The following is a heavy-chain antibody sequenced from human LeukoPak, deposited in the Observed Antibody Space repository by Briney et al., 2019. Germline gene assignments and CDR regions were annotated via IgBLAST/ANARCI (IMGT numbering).Heavy chain of an antibody. Sequence: SETLSLTCTVSGGSISSSGYYWGWIRQPPGKGLEWIASIYYSGSTYYNPSLKSRVTISVDTSKNQFSLKLSSVTAADTAVYYCARGALTRGYSYGSFDYWGQGTLVTVSS. CDR2: IYYSGST. J-gene: IGHJ4*02. V-gene: IGHV4-39*07. CDR3: ARGALTRGYSYGSFDY. CDR1: GGSISSSGYY. D-gene: IGHD5-18*01.